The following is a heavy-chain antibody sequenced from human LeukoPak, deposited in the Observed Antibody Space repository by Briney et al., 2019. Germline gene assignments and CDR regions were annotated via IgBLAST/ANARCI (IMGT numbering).Heavy chain of an antibody. D-gene: IGHD2-2*01. J-gene: IGHJ1*01. V-gene: IGHV3-21*01. CDR2: ISSSSYI. Sequence: PGGSLRLSCAASGFTFSSYSMNWVRQAPGKGLEWVSSISSSSYIYYADSVKGRFTISRDNAKNSLYLQMNSLRAEDTAVYYCARARPVVPAAVEYFQHWGQGTLVTVSS. CDR1: GFTFSSYS. CDR3: ARARPVVPAAVEYFQH.